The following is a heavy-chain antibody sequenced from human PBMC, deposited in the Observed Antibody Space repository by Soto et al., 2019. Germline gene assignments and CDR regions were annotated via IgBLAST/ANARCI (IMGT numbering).Heavy chain of an antibody. CDR1: GYAFTSYG. J-gene: IGHJ4*02. V-gene: IGHV1-18*04. CDR2: IAPHSGRT. D-gene: IGHD3-10*01. Sequence: QVQLVQSGPEVKKPGASVRVSCMTSGYAFTSYGVNWVRQAPGQGLEWMGWIAPHSGRTTYLPKFQGRVTITADAATTPAYRELGSLSSDDKVIYFCARSATGSYHSAYCGKGTVVTVSA. CDR3: ARSATGSYHSAY.